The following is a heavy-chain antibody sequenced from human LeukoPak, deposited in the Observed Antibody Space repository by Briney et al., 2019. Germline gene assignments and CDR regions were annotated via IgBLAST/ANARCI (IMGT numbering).Heavy chain of an antibody. CDR1: GFTFNTYA. J-gene: IGHJ4*02. CDR2: ISSNGGST. CDR3: ARTREDWEPFDY. V-gene: IGHV3-64*01. D-gene: IGHD3/OR15-3a*01. Sequence: GGSLRLSCAASGFTFNTYAMGWVRQAPGKGLEYVSAISSNGGSTYYANSVKGRFTISRDNSKNTLYLQMGSLRAEDMAVYYCARTREDWEPFDYWGQGTLVTVSS.